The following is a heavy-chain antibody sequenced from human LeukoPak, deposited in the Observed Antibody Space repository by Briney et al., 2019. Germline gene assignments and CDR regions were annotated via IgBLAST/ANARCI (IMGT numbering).Heavy chain of an antibody. Sequence: GRSLRLSCAASGFTFSSYAMHWVRQAPGKGLEWVAVISYDGSNKYYADSVKGRFTISRDNSKNTLYLQMNSLRAEDTAVYYCARSYDSSGYEFDYWGQGTLVTVSS. CDR1: GFTFSSYA. V-gene: IGHV3-30-3*01. D-gene: IGHD3-22*01. CDR3: ARSYDSSGYEFDY. J-gene: IGHJ4*02. CDR2: ISYDGSNK.